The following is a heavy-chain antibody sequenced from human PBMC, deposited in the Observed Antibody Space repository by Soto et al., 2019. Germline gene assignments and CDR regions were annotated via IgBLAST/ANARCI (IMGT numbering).Heavy chain of an antibody. D-gene: IGHD3-3*01. J-gene: IGHJ6*02. V-gene: IGHV4-30-2*01. Sequence: SETLSLTCAVSGVSIGSDGYSWSWIRQPPGKGLEWIGFIYQSGSTYYNPSLKSRGTMSVDRSKNQFSLKLTSVTAADTAVYYCARAYYDFWTSYHYGMDVWGQGTTVT. CDR3: ARAYYDFWTSYHYGMDV. CDR1: GVSIGSDGYS. CDR2: IYQSGST.